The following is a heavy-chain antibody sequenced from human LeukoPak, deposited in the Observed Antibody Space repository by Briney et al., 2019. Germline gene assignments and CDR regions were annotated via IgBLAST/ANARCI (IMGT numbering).Heavy chain of an antibody. CDR2: ISGSGGST. D-gene: IGHD3-22*01. V-gene: IGHV3-23*01. CDR3: ARDYPGGGYYSRYYYYYYGMDV. CDR1: GFTFSSYA. J-gene: IGHJ6*02. Sequence: PGGSLRLSCAASGFTFSSYAMSWVRQAPGKGLEWVSAISGSGGSTYYADSVKGRFTISRDNSKNTLYLQMNSLRAEDTAVCYCARDYPGGGYYSRYYYYYYGMDVWGQGTTVTVSS.